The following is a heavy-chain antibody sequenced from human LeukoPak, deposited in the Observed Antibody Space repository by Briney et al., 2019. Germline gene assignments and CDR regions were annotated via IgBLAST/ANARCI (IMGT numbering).Heavy chain of an antibody. Sequence: SGPTLVNPTQTLTLTCTFSGFSLSTSGVGVGWIRQPPGKALEWLALIYWDDDKRYSPSLKSRLTITKDTSKNQVVLTMTNTDPVDTATYYCAHSTHLTGYDYWGQGTLVTVSS. CDR2: IYWDDDK. CDR3: AHSTHLTGYDY. D-gene: IGHD3-9*01. CDR1: GFSLSTSGVG. V-gene: IGHV2-5*02. J-gene: IGHJ4*02.